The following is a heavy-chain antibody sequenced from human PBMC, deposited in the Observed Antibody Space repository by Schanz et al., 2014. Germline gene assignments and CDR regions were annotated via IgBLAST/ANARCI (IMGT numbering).Heavy chain of an antibody. CDR1: GFTFRDYQ. J-gene: IGHJ4*02. CDR2: ITSGSAK. V-gene: IGHV3-11*01. CDR3: AREKRRTEVVLDH. Sequence: QVQLVESGGGLVKPGGSLRLSCTASGFTFRDYQMTWIRQAPGKGLEWVSYITSGSAKFYADSVKGRFTISRDNAKNSLYLQMNSLRAEDTAVYYCAREKRRTEVVLDHWGQGTLATVS.